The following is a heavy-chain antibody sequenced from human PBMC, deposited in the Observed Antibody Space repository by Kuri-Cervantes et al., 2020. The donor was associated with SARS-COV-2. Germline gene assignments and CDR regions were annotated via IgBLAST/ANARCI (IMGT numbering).Heavy chain of an antibody. V-gene: IGHV4-4*07. Sequence: GSLRLSCTVSGGSISSYYWSWIRQPAGKGLEWIGRIYTSGSTNYNPSLKSRVTMSVDTSKNQFSLKLSSVAAADTAVYYCARSRIAVADWCFDLWGRGTRVTVSS. CDR3: ARSRIAVADWCFDL. J-gene: IGHJ2*01. D-gene: IGHD6-19*01. CDR2: IYTSGST. CDR1: GGSISSYY.